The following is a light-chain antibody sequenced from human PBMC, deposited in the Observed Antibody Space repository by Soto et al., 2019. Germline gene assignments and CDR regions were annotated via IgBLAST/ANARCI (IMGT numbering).Light chain of an antibody. CDR2: DVN. Sequence: QSVLTQPASVSGSPGQSITISCTGTRSDIGAYNFVSWYQQHPGEVPKLILYDVNVRPSGVSNRFSGSKSGNTASLTISGLQAEDEADYYCTSWTNSKTMIFGGGTKVTVL. CDR1: RSDIGAYNF. J-gene: IGLJ2*01. V-gene: IGLV2-14*03. CDR3: TSWTNSKTMI.